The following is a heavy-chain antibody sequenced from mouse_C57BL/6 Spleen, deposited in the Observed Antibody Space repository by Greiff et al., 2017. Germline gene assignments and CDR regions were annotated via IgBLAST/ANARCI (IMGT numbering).Heavy chain of an antibody. Sequence: QVQLQQPGAELVMPGASVKLSCKASGYTFTSYWMHWVKQRPGQGLEWIGEIDPSDSYTNYNQKFKGKSTLTVDKSSSTAYMQLSSLTSEDSAVYYCAREGPGLRRRLADWGQGTLVTVSA. CDR1: GYTFTSYW. CDR3: AREGPGLRRRLAD. V-gene: IGHV1-69*01. CDR2: IDPSDSYT. D-gene: IGHD2-4*01. J-gene: IGHJ3*01.